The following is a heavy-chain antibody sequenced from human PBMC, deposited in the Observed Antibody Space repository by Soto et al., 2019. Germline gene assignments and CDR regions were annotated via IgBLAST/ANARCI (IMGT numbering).Heavy chain of an antibody. Sequence: QVQLVESGGGLVQPGRSLRLSCAASGFTFSSYAMHWVRQAPGKGLEWVAVISYDGSNKYYAYSVKGRFTISSDNSKNTLYLHMKSLRDEDTAVYYCARPAPDGSWTLLGLFDPWGQGSRVTVS. CDR3: ARPAPDGSWTLLGLFDP. CDR2: ISYDGSNK. CDR1: GFTFSSYA. D-gene: IGHD3-10*01. V-gene: IGHV3-30-3*01. J-gene: IGHJ5*02.